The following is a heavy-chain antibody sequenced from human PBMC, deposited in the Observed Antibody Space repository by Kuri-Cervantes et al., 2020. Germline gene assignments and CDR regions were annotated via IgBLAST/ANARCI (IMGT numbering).Heavy chain of an antibody. J-gene: IGHJ4*02. Sequence: GGSLRLSCAASGFTFSTYAMYWVRQAPGKGLEWVAVISYDGSNKYYGDSVKGRFTISRDNSKNTLYLQMNSLRAEDTAVYYCARGRPQETYIFDSGFSNWGQGTLVTVSS. V-gene: IGHV3-30-3*01. CDR1: GFTFSTYA. D-gene: IGHD6-25*01. CDR2: ISYDGSNK. CDR3: ARGRPQETYIFDSGFSN.